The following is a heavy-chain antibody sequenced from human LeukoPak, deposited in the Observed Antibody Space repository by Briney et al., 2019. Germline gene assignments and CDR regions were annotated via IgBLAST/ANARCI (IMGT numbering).Heavy chain of an antibody. J-gene: IGHJ4*02. Sequence: PSETLSLTCTVSGGSISSYYWSWIRQPPGKGLEWIGYIYYSGSTNYNPSLKSRVTISVDKSKNQFSLKLSSVTAADTAVYYCARDLDNGSGSYQYWGQGTLVTVSS. CDR1: GGSISSYY. CDR3: ARDLDNGSGSYQY. D-gene: IGHD3-10*01. V-gene: IGHV4-59*12. CDR2: IYYSGST.